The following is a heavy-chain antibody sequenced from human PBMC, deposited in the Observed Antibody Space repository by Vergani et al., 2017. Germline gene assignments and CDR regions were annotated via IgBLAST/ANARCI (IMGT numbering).Heavy chain of an antibody. CDR3: AREMATVIDY. CDR2: INPNSGGT. V-gene: IGHV1-2*02. D-gene: IGHD5-24*01. J-gene: IGHJ4*02. CDR1: GGTFSSYA. Sequence: VQLVQSGAEVKKPGSSVKVSCKASGGTFSSYAISWVRQAPGQGLEWMGWINPNSGGTNYAQKFQGRVTMTRDTSISTAYMELSRLRSDDTAVYYCAREMATVIDYWGQGTLVTVSS.